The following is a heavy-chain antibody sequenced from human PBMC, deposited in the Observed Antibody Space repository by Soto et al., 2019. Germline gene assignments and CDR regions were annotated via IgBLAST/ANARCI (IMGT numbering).Heavy chain of an antibody. CDR1: GFTFSSYA. J-gene: IGHJ6*02. D-gene: IGHD2-15*01. V-gene: IGHV3-23*01. CDR2: ISGSGGST. CDR3: ATDQSGRSYGMDV. Sequence: GGSLRLSCAASGFTFSSYAMSWVRQAPGKGLEWVSAISGSGGSTYYADSVKGRFTISRDNSKNTLYLQMNSLRAEDTAVYYCATDQSGRSYGMDVWGQGTTVAVSS.